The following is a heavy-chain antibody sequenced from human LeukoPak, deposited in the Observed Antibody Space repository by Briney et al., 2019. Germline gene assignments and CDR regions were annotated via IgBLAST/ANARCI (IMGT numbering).Heavy chain of an antibody. CDR1: GGTFSSYA. V-gene: IGHV1-69*04. CDR3: ARGGITMVRGVLSWFDP. J-gene: IGHJ5*02. CDR2: IIPILGIA. Sequence: ASVRVSCKASGGTFSSYAISWVRQAPGQGLEWMGRIIPILGIANYAQKFQGRVTITADKSTSTAYMELSSLRSEDTAVYYCARGGITMVRGVLSWFDPWGQGTLVTVSS. D-gene: IGHD3-10*01.